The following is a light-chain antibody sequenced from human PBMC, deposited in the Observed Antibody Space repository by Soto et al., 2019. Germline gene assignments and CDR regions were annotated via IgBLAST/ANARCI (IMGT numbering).Light chain of an antibody. V-gene: IGKV1-12*01. CDR2: AAS. CDR1: QGISRW. J-gene: IGKJ1*01. Sequence: DIQMTQSPSSESASVGDRVNITCLASQGISRWLAWYQQKPGKAPKLLIYAASSLQSGVPSRFSGSGSGTDFTLTISSLQPEDFTTYYCQQANSFPWTFGQGTKVEIK. CDR3: QQANSFPWT.